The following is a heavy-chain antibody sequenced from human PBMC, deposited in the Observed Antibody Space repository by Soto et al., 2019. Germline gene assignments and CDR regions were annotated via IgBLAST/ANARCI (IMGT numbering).Heavy chain of an antibody. V-gene: IGHV3-23*01. CDR3: AEDGGGYSYGLGGDAFDI. Sequence: GGSLRLSCAASGFTLSSYAMSWVRQAPGKGLEWVSAISGSGGSTYYADSVKGRFTISRDNSKNTLYLQMNSLRAEDTAVYYCAEDGGGYSYGLGGDAFDIWGQGTMVTVSS. CDR2: ISGSGGST. J-gene: IGHJ3*02. D-gene: IGHD5-18*01. CDR1: GFTLSSYA.